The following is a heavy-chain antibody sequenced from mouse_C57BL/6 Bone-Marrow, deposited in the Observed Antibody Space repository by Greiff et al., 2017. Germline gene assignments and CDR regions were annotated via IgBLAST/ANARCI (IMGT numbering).Heavy chain of an antibody. Sequence: VQLVESGPGLVQPSQSLSITCTVSGFSFTSYGVHWVRQSPGKGLEWLGVIWSVGSTDYNAAFISRLCISKDNSKSQVLFKRNSLQADDTAIYYGAINPSYDGSSYWYFEVWGTGTTVTVSS. D-gene: IGHD1-1*01. V-gene: IGHV2-2*01. J-gene: IGHJ1*03. CDR3: AINPSYDGSSYWYFEV. CDR2: IWSVGST. CDR1: GFSFTSYG.